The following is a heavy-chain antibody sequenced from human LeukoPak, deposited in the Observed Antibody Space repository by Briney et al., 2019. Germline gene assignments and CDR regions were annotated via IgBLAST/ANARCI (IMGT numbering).Heavy chain of an antibody. CDR2: IKQDGSET. CDR3: ARDSSNVFDL. V-gene: IGHV3-7*01. J-gene: IGHJ5*02. D-gene: IGHD4-11*01. Sequence: GGSLRLSCAASGFTFSRYWMSWVRQAPGKGLEWVANIKQDGSETYYVDPVKGRFTISKDNAKNSVYLQMNSLRAEDTAVYYCARDSSNVFDLRGQGTLVTVSS. CDR1: GFTFSRYW.